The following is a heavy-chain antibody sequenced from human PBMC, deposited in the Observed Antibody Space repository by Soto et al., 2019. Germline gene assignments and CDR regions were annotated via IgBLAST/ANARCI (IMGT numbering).Heavy chain of an antibody. CDR1: GFTFSSYA. Sequence: GGSLRLSCAASGFTFSSYAMSWVRQAPGKGLEWVSAISGSGGSTYYADSVKGRFTISRDNSKNTLYLQMNSLRAEDTAVYYCAHYCSSTSCYNIYFQHWGQGTLVTVSS. J-gene: IGHJ1*01. V-gene: IGHV3-23*01. CDR3: AHYCSSTSCYNIYFQH. D-gene: IGHD2-2*01. CDR2: ISGSGGST.